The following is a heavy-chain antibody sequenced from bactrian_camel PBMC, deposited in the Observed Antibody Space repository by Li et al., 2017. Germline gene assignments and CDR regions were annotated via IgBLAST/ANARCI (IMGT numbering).Heavy chain of an antibody. V-gene: IGHV3S1*01. CDR2: IATGSGNT. D-gene: IGHD4*01. J-gene: IGHJ6*01. CDR3: AADGGVSDYVPRPFAY. CDR1: GYTYNRNC. Sequence: HVQLVESGGGSVQAGGSLRLSCAASGYTYNRNCMAWFRQAPGKEREGVARIATGSGNTYYADSVKGRFIISRDDPKSTLYLQMNSLKTGDTAVYYCAADGGVSDYVPRPFAYWGQGTQVTVS.